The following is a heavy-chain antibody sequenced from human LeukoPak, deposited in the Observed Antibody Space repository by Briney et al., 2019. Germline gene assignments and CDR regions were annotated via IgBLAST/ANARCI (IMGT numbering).Heavy chain of an antibody. J-gene: IGHJ4*02. D-gene: IGHD6-19*01. Sequence: SVKVSCKASGGTLRRHTITWVRQAPGQGLEWMGRIIPMMGIANYAQKFQGRVTITADTSTDTAYMDLISLRSEDTAVYYCASRSHKTIVGADTREVGDYWSQGTLVTVSS. V-gene: IGHV1-69*02. CDR3: ASRSHKTIVGADTREVGDY. CDR1: GGTLRRHT. CDR2: IIPMMGIA.